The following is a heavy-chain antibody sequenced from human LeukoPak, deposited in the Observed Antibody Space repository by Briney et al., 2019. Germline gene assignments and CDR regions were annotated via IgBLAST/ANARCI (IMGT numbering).Heavy chain of an antibody. J-gene: IGHJ4*02. CDR2: IYYSGST. CDR3: ARRRGWLQFDY. V-gene: IGHV4-59*08. CDR1: GGSISSYY. D-gene: IGHD5-24*01. Sequence: PSETLSLTCTVSGGSISSYYWSWIRQPPGKGLEWIGYIYYSGSTNYNPPLKSRVTISVDTSKNQFSLKLSSVTAADTAVYYCARRRGWLQFDYWGQGTLVTVSS.